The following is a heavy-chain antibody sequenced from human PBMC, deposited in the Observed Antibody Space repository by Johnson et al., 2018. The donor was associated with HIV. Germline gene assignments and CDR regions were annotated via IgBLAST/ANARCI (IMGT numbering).Heavy chain of an antibody. J-gene: IGHJ3*02. CDR2: INWNGGST. CDR3: ATERMVVPANAFDI. V-gene: IGHV3-20*04. D-gene: IGHD2-2*01. CDR1: GFTFDDYG. Sequence: VQLVESGGGVVRPGESLRLSCAASGFTFDDYGMSWVRQAPGKGLEWVSGINWNGGSTYYADSVKGRFTISRDNSKNTLYLQMNSLRGEDTAVYYCATERMVVPANAFDIWGQGTMVTVSS.